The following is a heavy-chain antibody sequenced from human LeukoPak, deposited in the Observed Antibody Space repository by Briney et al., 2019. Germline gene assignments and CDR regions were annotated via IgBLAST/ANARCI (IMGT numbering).Heavy chain of an antibody. CDR2: IYQSGNT. V-gene: IGHV4-38-2*02. J-gene: IGHJ4*02. D-gene: IGHD1-26*01. Sequence: PSETLSLTCTVSGYSISSGYYWGWIRQPPGKGLEWLGSIYQSGNTYYDPSLKSLVTISVDTSKNQFSLKLSSVTAADTAVYYCARVWKGATDYWGQGTLVTVSS. CDR1: GYSISSGYY. CDR3: ARVWKGATDY.